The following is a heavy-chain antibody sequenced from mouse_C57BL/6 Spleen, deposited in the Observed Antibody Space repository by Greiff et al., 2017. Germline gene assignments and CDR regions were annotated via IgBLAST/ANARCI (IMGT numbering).Heavy chain of an antibody. CDR1: GYTFTSSG. CDR3: ARSGSSVRYAMDY. J-gene: IGHJ4*01. D-gene: IGHD1-3*01. CDR2: IYPRSGNT. Sequence: QVQLKESGAELARPGASVKLSCKASGYTFTSSGISWVKQRTGQGLEWIGEIYPRSGNTYYNEKFKGKATLTADKSSSTAYMELRSLTSEDSAVYFCARSGSSVRYAMDYWGQGTSVTVSA. V-gene: IGHV1-81*01.